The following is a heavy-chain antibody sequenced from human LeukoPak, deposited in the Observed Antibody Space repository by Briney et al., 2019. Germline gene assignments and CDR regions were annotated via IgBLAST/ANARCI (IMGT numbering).Heavy chain of an antibody. Sequence: GGSLRLSCSVSGFTFSSNTMHWVRQAPGKGLEYVSAISSHGGTTYYSDSVKGRFTVSRDNSKNTLYLQMTSLRAEDTAVHYCVRPYDYWGQGTLVTVSS. V-gene: IGHV3-64D*09. CDR2: ISSHGGTT. CDR3: VRPYDY. CDR1: GFTFSSNT. J-gene: IGHJ4*02.